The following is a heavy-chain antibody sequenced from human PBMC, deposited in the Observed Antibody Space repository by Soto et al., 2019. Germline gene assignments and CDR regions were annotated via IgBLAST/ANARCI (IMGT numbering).Heavy chain of an antibody. J-gene: IGHJ6*03. V-gene: IGHV3-30*18. D-gene: IGHD4-17*01. CDR2: ISYDGSNK. Sequence: GESLKISCAASGFTFSSYGMHWVRQAPGKGLEWVAVISYDGSNKYYADSVKGRFTISRDKSKNTLYLQMNSLRAEDTAVYYCAKDGRQYMTTVTNRLYYYYYYMDVWGKGTTVTVSS. CDR3: AKDGRQYMTTVTNRLYYYYYYMDV. CDR1: GFTFSSYG.